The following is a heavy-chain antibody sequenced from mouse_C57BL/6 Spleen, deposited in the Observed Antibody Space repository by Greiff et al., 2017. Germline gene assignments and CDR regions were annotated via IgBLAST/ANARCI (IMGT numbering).Heavy chain of an antibody. Sequence: DVKLVESGGGLVKPGGSLKLSCAASGFTFSDYGMHWVRQAPEKGLGWVAYISSGSSTLYYADTVKGRFTISRDNAKNTLFLQMTSLRSEDTAMYYCARPLLRYWYFDVWGTGTTVTVAS. CDR3: ARPLLRYWYFDV. V-gene: IGHV5-17*01. CDR2: ISSGSSTL. J-gene: IGHJ1*03. D-gene: IGHD1-1*01. CDR1: GFTFSDYG.